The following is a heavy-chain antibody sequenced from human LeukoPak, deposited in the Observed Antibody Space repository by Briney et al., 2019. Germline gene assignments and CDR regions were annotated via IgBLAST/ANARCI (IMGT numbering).Heavy chain of an antibody. D-gene: IGHD6-19*01. Sequence: SGGSLRLSCAAYGFTLSSYAIHWVRQAPGKGLEWVAIISYDGSDKYYADSVKGRLTISRDNSKSTLYLQMISLRTEDTAVYYCARADGSVAGPPPGHWGQGTLVTVSS. CDR2: ISYDGSDK. CDR3: ARADGSVAGPPPGH. J-gene: IGHJ4*02. V-gene: IGHV3-30-3*01. CDR1: GFTLSSYA.